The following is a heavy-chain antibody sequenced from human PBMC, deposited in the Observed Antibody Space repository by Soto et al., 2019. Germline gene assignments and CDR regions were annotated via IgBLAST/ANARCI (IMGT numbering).Heavy chain of an antibody. D-gene: IGHD3-10*01. CDR2: IYYSANT. J-gene: IGHJ6*01. V-gene: IGHV4-31*02. Sequence: QVQLQESGPGLAKPTKTLSLTCSVSGRSISSGGYYWSWIRQPPGKSLEWIGYIYYSANTNYNPSLKGRVSISADTSQNQFSLNLSSVTAADTAVYYCARSGVNSYYYGMDVRGQGTTVT. CDR1: GRSISSGGYY. CDR3: ARSGVNSYYYGMDV.